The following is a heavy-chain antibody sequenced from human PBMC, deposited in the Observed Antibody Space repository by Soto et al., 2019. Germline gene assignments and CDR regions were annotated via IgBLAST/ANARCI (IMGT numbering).Heavy chain of an antibody. V-gene: IGHV4-39*02. CDR1: GGSIRSSTYY. CDR2: IYYSGST. CDR3: ATDFRY. J-gene: IGHJ4*02. Sequence: SGTLSLTCTVSGGSIRSSTYYWGWIRQPPGKGLEWIGSIYYSGSTHYNPSLKSRVTMSVDTSTNQFSLKLNSVTAADTAVYYCATDFRYWGQGTLVTVSS.